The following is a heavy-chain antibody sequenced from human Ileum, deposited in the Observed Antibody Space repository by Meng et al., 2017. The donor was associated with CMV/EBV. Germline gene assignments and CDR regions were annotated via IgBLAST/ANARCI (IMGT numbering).Heavy chain of an antibody. CDR1: CDSTDMGYYS. J-gene: IGHJ4*02. CDR3: ARGGIFRGLDY. Sequence: QLRRQGSGPVLVTPSLNPSLTHSASCDSTDMGYYSWNWVRQPPGKSLEWIGYIYYNGNAYYNPSLKSQVTISVDTSKNQFSLRLKSVTAADSAVYFCARGGIFRGLDYWGQGTLVTVSS. D-gene: IGHD3-10*01. CDR2: IYYNGNA. V-gene: IGHV4-30-4*08.